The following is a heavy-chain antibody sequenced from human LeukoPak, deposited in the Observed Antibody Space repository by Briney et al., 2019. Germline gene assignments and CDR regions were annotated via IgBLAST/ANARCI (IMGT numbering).Heavy chain of an antibody. CDR2: LYNSGGI. Sequence: SETLSLTCSVSGASISNNYWNWIRQSAGKGLEWIGRLYNSGGINYNPSLKSRVTMSVDTSKNQFSLKLRSVTAADTAVYYCTRSTDLLERLSFDSWGQGTLVTVSS. V-gene: IGHV4-4*07. J-gene: IGHJ4*02. CDR3: TRSTDLLERLSFDS. D-gene: IGHD3-3*01. CDR1: GASISNNY.